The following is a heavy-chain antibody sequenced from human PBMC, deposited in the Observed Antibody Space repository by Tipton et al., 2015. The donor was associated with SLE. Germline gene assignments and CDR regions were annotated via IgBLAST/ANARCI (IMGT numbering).Heavy chain of an antibody. D-gene: IGHD4-17*01. V-gene: IGHV4-38-2*01. CDR3: ARRNGEALDAFDI. CDR1: GYSISSGYY. CDR2: IYHSGST. Sequence: TLSLTCAVSGYSISSGYYWGWIRQPPGKGLEWIGSIYHSGSTYYNPSLKSRVTISVDTSKNQFSLKLSSVTAADTAVYYCARRNGEALDAFDIWGQGTMVTVSS. J-gene: IGHJ3*02.